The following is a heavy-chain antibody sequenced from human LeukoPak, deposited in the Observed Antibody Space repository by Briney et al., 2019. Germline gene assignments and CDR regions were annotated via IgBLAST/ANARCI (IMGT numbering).Heavy chain of an antibody. Sequence: PGGSLRLSCAASGFTFSSYAMSWVRQAPGKGLEWVSAISGSGGSTYYADSVKGRFTISRDNSKNTLYLQMNSLRAEDTAVYYCANDATVTTTFEDPFDYWGQGTLVTVSS. CDR1: GFTFSSYA. V-gene: IGHV3-23*01. D-gene: IGHD4-17*01. J-gene: IGHJ4*02. CDR3: ANDATVTTTFEDPFDY. CDR2: ISGSGGST.